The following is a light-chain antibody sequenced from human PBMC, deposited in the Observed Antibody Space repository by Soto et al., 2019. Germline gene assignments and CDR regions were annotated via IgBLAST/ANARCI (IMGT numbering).Light chain of an antibody. CDR3: QQSYSTT. Sequence: DIQMTQSPSTLSASVGDSVTITCRASQRISGWVAWLQQRPGKAPNLLIYAASSLQSGVPSRFSGSGSGTDFTLTISSLQPEGFATYYCQQSYSTTFGQGTRLEIK. V-gene: IGKV1-39*01. CDR1: QRISGW. CDR2: AAS. J-gene: IGKJ5*01.